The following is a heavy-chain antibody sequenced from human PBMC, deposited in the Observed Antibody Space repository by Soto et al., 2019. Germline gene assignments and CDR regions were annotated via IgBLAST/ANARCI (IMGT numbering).Heavy chain of an antibody. J-gene: IGHJ5*02. V-gene: IGHV3-23*01. CDR2: ISGSGGST. CDR1: GFTFSSYA. D-gene: IGHD2-2*01. CDR3: AKGGAIVVVPAAVGLDP. Sequence: GGSLRLSXAASGFTFSSYAMSWVRQAPGKGLEWVSAISGSGGSTYYADSVKGRFTISRDNSKNTLYLQMNSLRAEDTAVYYCAKGGAIVVVPAAVGLDPCSQGTLVTVSS.